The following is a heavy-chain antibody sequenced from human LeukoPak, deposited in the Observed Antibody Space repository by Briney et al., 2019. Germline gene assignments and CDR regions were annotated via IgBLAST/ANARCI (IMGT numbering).Heavy chain of an antibody. V-gene: IGHV3-30-3*01. CDR2: ISYDGSNK. J-gene: IGHJ5*02. CDR3: ARQPSDITGWFDP. D-gene: IGHD2-8*02. CDR1: GFTFSSYA. Sequence: SLRLSCGASGFTFSSYAMHWVRQAPGKGLEWVAVISYDGSNKYYADSVKGRFTISRDNSKNTLYLQMNSLRAEDTAVYYCARQPSDITGWFDPWGQGTLVTVSS.